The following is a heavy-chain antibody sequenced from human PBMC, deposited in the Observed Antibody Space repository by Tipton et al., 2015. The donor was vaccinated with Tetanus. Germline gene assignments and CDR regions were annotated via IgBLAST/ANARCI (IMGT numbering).Heavy chain of an antibody. CDR1: GASFSSGDYY. D-gene: IGHD3-3*01. CDR2: IYQTGTT. CDR3: ARANYEFPKKGPFDS. Sequence: TLSLTCTVSGASFSSGDYYWSWIRKPPGKDLEWIGYIYQTGTTYYNPSLKGRVTISMDRSNTQFSLRLDSLTAADTAVYYCARANYEFPKKGPFDSWGQGALVIVSS. V-gene: IGHV4-30-4*01. J-gene: IGHJ4*02.